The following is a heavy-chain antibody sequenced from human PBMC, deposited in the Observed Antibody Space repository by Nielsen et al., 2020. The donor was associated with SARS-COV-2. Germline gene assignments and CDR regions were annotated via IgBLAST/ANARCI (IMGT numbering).Heavy chain of an antibody. J-gene: IGHJ4*02. Sequence: SLKISCAASGFTFDDYAMHWVRQAPGKGLEWVSGISWNSGSIGYADSVKGRFTISRDNAKNSLYLQMNSLGAEDTAVYHCVRDEVEMATTPGFDSWGQGTLVTVSS. CDR3: VRDEVEMATTPGFDS. CDR1: GFTFDDYA. V-gene: IGHV3-9*01. CDR2: ISWNSGSI. D-gene: IGHD5-24*01.